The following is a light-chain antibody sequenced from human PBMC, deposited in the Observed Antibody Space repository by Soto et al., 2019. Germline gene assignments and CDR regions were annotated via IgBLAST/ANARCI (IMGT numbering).Light chain of an antibody. Sequence: QSALTQPASVSGSPGQSITISCTGTSSDVGGYNYVSWYQQNAGKAPKLLIYEVSNRPSGISNRFSGSKSGNTASLAISGLQAEDEADYYCMSYTTSSTWVFGGGTKLTVL. CDR3: MSYTTSSTWV. CDR1: SSDVGGYNY. V-gene: IGLV2-14*01. CDR2: EVS. J-gene: IGLJ3*02.